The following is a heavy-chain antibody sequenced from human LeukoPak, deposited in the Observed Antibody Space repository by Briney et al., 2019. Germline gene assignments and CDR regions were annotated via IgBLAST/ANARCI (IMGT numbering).Heavy chain of an antibody. Sequence: GGSLRLSCAASGFTFSSYAMHWVRQAPGKGLEWVAVISYDGGNKYYADSVKGRFTISRDNSKNTLYLQMNSLRAEDTAVYYCARERYYDFWSGYRYYYGMDVWGQGTTVTVSS. CDR2: ISYDGGNK. CDR3: ARERYYDFWSGYRYYYGMDV. J-gene: IGHJ6*02. V-gene: IGHV3-30-3*01. D-gene: IGHD3-3*01. CDR1: GFTFSSYA.